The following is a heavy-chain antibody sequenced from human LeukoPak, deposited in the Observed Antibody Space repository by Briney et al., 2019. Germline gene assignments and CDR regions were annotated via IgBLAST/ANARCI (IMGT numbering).Heavy chain of an antibody. CDR3: ARGAYCGGDCYTNAGYYYYGMDV. V-gene: IGHV1-18*01. CDR1: GYTFTSYG. D-gene: IGHD2-21*02. Sequence: GASVKVSCKASGYTFTSYGISWVRQAPGQGLEWMGWISAYNGNTNYAQKLQGRVTMTTDTSTSTAYMELRSLRSDDTAVYYCARGAYCGGDCYTNAGYYYYGMDVWGQGTTVTVSS. CDR2: ISAYNGNT. J-gene: IGHJ6*02.